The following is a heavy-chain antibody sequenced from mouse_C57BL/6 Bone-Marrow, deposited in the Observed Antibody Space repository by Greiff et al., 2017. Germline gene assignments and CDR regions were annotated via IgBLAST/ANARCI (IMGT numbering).Heavy chain of an antibody. CDR2: IYPRSGNT. CDR3: ARGVWRCAY. J-gene: IGHJ3*01. CDR1: GYTFTSYG. V-gene: IGHV1-81*01. Sequence: QVHVKQSGAELARPGASVKLSCKASGYTFTSYGISWVKQRTGQGLEWIGEIYPRSGNTYYNEKFKGKATLTADKSSSTAYMELRSLTSEDSAVYFCARGVWRCAYWGQGTLGTVSA.